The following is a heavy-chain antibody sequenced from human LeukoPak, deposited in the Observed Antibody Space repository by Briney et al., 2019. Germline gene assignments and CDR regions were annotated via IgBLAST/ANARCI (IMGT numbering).Heavy chain of an antibody. V-gene: IGHV3-21*01. CDR3: ARHLDLTPFDP. Sequence: PGGSLRLACAASGFTFSSVGMNWVRPAAGEGLEWVSSISSSSSYIYYADSVKGRFTISRDNAKNSLYLQMNSLRAEDTAVYYCARHLDLTPFDPWGQGTLVTVSS. D-gene: IGHD4-23*01. CDR2: ISSSSSYI. CDR1: GFTFSSVG. J-gene: IGHJ5*02.